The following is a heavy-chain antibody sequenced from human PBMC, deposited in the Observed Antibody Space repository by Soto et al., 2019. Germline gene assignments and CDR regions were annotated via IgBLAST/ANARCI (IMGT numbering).Heavy chain of an antibody. Sequence: SVKVSCKASGFTFTSSAVQWVRQARGQRLEWIGWIVVGSGNTNYAQKFQERVTITRDMSTSTAYMELSSLRSEDTAVYYCAALSAYCGGDCDYYFDYWGQGTLVTVSS. CDR2: IVVGSGNT. CDR1: GFTFTSSA. J-gene: IGHJ4*02. V-gene: IGHV1-58*01. CDR3: AALSAYCGGDCDYYFDY. D-gene: IGHD2-21*02.